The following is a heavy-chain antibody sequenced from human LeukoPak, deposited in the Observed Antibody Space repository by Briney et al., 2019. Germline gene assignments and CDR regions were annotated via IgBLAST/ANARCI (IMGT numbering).Heavy chain of an antibody. Sequence: ASVKVSCKASGYTFTGYYMHWVRQAPGKGLEWMGGFDPEDGETIYAQKFQGRVTMTEDTSTDTAYMELSSLRSEDTAVYYCATVNSWGVWGSYRGYFDYWGQGTLVTVSS. V-gene: IGHV1-24*01. D-gene: IGHD3-16*02. J-gene: IGHJ4*02. CDR3: ATVNSWGVWGSYRGYFDY. CDR2: FDPEDGET. CDR1: GYTFTGYY.